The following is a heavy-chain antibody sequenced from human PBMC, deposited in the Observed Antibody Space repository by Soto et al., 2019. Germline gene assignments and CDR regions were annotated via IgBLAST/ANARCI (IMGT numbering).Heavy chain of an antibody. Sequence: SETLSLTCTVSGGSISSYYWSWIRQPPGKGLEWIGYIYYSGSTNYNPSLKSRVTISVDTSKNQFPLKLSSVTAADTAVYYCARHARDYYYDSSGYYLYGPNFDYWGQGTLVTVSS. CDR1: GGSISSYY. V-gene: IGHV4-59*08. J-gene: IGHJ4*02. CDR2: IYYSGST. D-gene: IGHD3-22*01. CDR3: ARHARDYYYDSSGYYLYGPNFDY.